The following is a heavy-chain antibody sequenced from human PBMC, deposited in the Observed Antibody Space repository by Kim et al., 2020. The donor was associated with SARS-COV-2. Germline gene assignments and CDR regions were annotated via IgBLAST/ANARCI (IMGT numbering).Heavy chain of an antibody. CDR2: INPSGGST. J-gene: IGHJ6*02. CDR1: GYTFTSYY. D-gene: IGHD3-10*01. V-gene: IGHV1-46*01. CDR3: ARDYQYYGSGSYAYYYYYGMDV. Sequence: ASVKVSCKASGYTFTSYYMHWVRQAPGQGLEWMGIINPSGGSTSYAQKFQGRVTMTRDTSTSTVYMELSSLRSEDTAVYYCARDYQYYGSGSYAYYYYYGMDVWGQGPTVTVSS.